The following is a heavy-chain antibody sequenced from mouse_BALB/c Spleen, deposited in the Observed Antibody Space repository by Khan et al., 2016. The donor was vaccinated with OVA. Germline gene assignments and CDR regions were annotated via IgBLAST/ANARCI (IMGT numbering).Heavy chain of an antibody. J-gene: IGHJ2*01. CDR1: GYTFTTYW. Sequence: VQLQGSGAELAKPGASVKMSCKASGYTFTTYWMHWVKQRPGQGLEWIGYINPTSGYTDYNEKFKDRATLSADKSSSTAYMQLSSLTSEDSAVYYCTRDRIDYWGQGTTLTVSS. V-gene: IGHV1-7*01. CDR2: INPTSGYT. CDR3: TRDRIDY.